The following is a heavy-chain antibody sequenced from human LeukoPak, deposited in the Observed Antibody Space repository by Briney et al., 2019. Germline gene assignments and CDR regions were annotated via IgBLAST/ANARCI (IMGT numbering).Heavy chain of an antibody. CDR1: GGSISSGDYY. CDR3: ARDHVVDAFDI. CDR2: IYYSGST. D-gene: IGHD3-16*01. J-gene: IGHJ3*02. Sequence: SETLSLTCTVSGGSISSGDYYWSWIRQPPGKGLEWIGYIYYSGSTNYNPSLKSRVTISVDTSKNQFSLKLSSVTAADTAVYYCARDHVVDAFDIWGQGTMVTVSS. V-gene: IGHV4-61*08.